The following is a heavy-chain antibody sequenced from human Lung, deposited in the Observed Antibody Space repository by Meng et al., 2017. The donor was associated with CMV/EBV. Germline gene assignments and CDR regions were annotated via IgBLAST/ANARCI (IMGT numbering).Heavy chain of an antibody. CDR2: INPNTGDT. J-gene: IGHJ1*01. CDR3: ARPDYHNYKIDW. D-gene: IGHD3-9*01. CDR1: RYTFTDYY. Sequence: ASVXVSCKASRYTFTDYYIHWLRQAPGQGLEWMGWINPNTGDTNYAQKFQGRVTMTRDTSINTAYMELSILKSDNTAVYYCARPDYHNYKIDWWGQGTLVTVSS. V-gene: IGHV1-2*02.